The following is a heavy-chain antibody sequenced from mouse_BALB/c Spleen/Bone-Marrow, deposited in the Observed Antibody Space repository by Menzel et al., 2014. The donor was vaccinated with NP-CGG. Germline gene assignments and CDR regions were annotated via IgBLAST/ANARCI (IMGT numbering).Heavy chain of an antibody. CDR1: GFTFSSYY. J-gene: IGHJ1*01. CDR3: AGFYYGNNWYFDV. Sequence: EVKLVESGGGLVKLGGSLKLSCAASGFTFSSYYMSWVRQTPEKRLELVAAINSNGGSTYYPDTVKGRFTISRDNAKNTLYLQMSSLKSEGTALFYCAGFYYGNNWYFDVWGAGTTVTVSS. D-gene: IGHD2-1*01. CDR2: INSNGGST. V-gene: IGHV5-6-2*01.